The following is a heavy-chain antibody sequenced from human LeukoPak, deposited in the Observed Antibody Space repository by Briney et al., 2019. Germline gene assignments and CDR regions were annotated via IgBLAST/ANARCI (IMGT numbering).Heavy chain of an antibody. D-gene: IGHD3-10*01. J-gene: IGHJ5*02. V-gene: IGHV1-2*02. CDR3: ARDWTDLSTMLRGVLYNRFDP. Sequence: ASVKVSCKASGYTFTGHYMHWVRQAPGQGLEWMGWINPNNGGTNYAQKFQGRVTLTRNTSISTAYMELSGLRSDDTAVYYCARDWTDLSTMLRGVLYNRFDPWGQGTLVAVSS. CDR1: GYTFTGHY. CDR2: INPNNGGT.